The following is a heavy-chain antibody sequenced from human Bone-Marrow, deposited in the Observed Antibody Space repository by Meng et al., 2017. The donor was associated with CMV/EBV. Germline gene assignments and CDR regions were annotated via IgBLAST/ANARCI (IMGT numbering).Heavy chain of an antibody. V-gene: IGHV1-2*02. J-gene: IGHJ3*02. D-gene: IGHD3/OR15-3a*01. CDR2: INPNTGGT. CDR3: ARERGLGFRGLNDALDI. CDR1: GYTFPLYY. Sequence: ASVKVSCKADGYTFPLYYIHWVRQAPGQGLEWMGWINPNTGGTNSAQIFQGRVTMTGDTSTSTAYLELSRLTSDDTALYYCARERGLGFRGLNDALDIWGQGTMVTLSS.